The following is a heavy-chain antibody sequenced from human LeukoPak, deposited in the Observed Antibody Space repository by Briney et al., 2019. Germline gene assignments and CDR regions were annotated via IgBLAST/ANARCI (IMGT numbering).Heavy chain of an antibody. D-gene: IGHD5-12*01. CDR1: GFTFSSSA. J-gene: IGHJ4*02. CDR3: AKVGSGNDYY. CDR2: ISNDESNK. Sequence: GGSLRLSCAASGFTFSSSAMHWVRQPPGKGLEWVTVISNDESNKCYADSVKGRFTISRDNSKNMLYLQMNSLRTEDTAVYYCAKVGSGNDYYWGQGTLVTVSS. V-gene: IGHV3-30*18.